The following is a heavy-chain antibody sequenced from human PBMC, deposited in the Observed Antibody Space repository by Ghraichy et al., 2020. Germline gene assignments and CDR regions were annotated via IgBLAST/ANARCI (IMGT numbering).Heavy chain of an antibody. D-gene: IGHD5-24*01. Sequence: GESLNISCGASGFTFRDYYMSWLRQAPGKGLTWLSYISSRGDIIYYADSVKGRFTISRDNARNSLYLQMNTLRAEDTAIYYCARTQFDAFDIWGQGTVVTVSS. V-gene: IGHV3-11*01. CDR3: ARTQFDAFDI. J-gene: IGHJ3*02. CDR1: GFTFRDYY. CDR2: ISSRGDII.